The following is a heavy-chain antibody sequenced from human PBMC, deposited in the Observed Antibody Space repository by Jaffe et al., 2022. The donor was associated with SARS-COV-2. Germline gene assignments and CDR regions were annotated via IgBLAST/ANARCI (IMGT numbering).Heavy chain of an antibody. Sequence: QVQLLESGPGVVKPSGTLSLTCTVSGGSIAGYYWTWLRQSPQKGLEWIGYVHRSGDTESHPSLRSRATLSLETSNKLSLTLKSVTAADTALYYCVRGRGMSTIPFEVWGQGTLVIVS. D-gene: IGHD1-26*01. CDR2: VHRSGDT. CDR1: GGSIAGYY. V-gene: IGHV4-59*07. CDR3: VRGRGMSTIPFEV. J-gene: IGHJ3*01.